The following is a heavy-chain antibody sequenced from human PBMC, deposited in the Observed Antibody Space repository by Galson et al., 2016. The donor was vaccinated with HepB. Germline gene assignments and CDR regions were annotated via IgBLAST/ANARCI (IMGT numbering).Heavy chain of an antibody. CDR3: VRLGTAEAVANRRGSFY. V-gene: IGHV4-39*01. CDR1: GDSIRNVGRP. CDR2: IHSSGTS. D-gene: IGHD3-10*01. J-gene: IGHJ4*02. Sequence: SETLSLTCTVSGDSIRNVGRPWGWFRQSPGKGLEYIGSIHSSGTSYYNPSLTSRLTVSADMSRNQFFLSLTSVTAADTALYYCVRLGTAEAVANRRGSFYRSQGTRVTVSS.